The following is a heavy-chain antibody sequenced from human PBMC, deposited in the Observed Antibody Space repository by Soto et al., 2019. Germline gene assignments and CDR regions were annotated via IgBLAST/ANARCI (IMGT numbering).Heavy chain of an antibody. CDR3: ASVWSGYSGAHF. D-gene: IGHD3-3*01. V-gene: IGHV3-23*01. CDR1: GFTFRSYA. CDR2: ISGSGGNT. J-gene: IGHJ4*02. Sequence: VQLLESGGGFVQPGGSLRLSCAASGFTFRSYAMSWVRQAPGKGLEWVSGISGSGGNTYYTDSVRGRFTISRDNSKNTLYLQMNSLRAEDTAVYYCASVWSGYSGAHFWGQGTLVTVSS.